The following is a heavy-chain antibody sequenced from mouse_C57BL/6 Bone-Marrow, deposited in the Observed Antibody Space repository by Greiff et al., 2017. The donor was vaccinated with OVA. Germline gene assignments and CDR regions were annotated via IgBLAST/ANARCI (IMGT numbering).Heavy chain of an antibody. Sequence: VQLQQSGAELARPGASVKLSCKASGYTFTSYGISWVKQRTGQGLEWIGEIYPRSGNTYYNEKFKGKATLTADKSSSTAYMELRSLTSEDSAVYFCARGYYYGSREPYWGQGTLVTVSA. CDR3: ARGYYYGSREPY. V-gene: IGHV1-81*01. CDR2: IYPRSGNT. CDR1: GYTFTSYG. D-gene: IGHD1-1*01. J-gene: IGHJ3*01.